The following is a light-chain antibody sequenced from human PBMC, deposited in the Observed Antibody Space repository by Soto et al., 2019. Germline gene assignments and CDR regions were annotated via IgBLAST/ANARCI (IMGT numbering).Light chain of an antibody. Sequence: QSALTQPPSVSGAPGQRVTISCTGNSSNIGAVYDVHWYQQLPGTAPKLLIYGNSNRPSGVPDRLSGSKSGTSASLAITGLQAEDEADYYCQSYDSSLSAPFGGGTKVTVL. V-gene: IGLV1-40*01. CDR1: SSNIGAVYD. CDR3: QSYDSSLSAP. J-gene: IGLJ2*01. CDR2: GNS.